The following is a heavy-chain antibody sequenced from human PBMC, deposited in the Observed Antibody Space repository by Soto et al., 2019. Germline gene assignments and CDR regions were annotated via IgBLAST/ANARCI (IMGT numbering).Heavy chain of an antibody. J-gene: IGHJ4*02. CDR2: ISYDGSNK. CDR1: GFTFSSYA. Sequence: QVQLVESGGGVVQPGRSLRLSCAASGFTFSSYAMHWVRQAPGKGLEWVAVISYDGSNKYYADSVKGRFTISRDNSKNTLYRQRNSLRAEDTAVYYCARVPSSSGRGHFDYWGQGTLVTVSS. CDR3: ARVPSSSGRGHFDY. V-gene: IGHV3-30-3*01. D-gene: IGHD2-15*01.